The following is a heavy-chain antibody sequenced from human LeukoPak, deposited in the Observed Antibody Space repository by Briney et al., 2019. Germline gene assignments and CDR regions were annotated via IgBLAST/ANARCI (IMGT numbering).Heavy chain of an antibody. J-gene: IGHJ3*02. D-gene: IGHD2-2*01. Sequence: GGSLRLSCAASGFTFSSYGMHWVRQAPGKGLEWVAFIRYDGSNKYYADSVKGRFTISRDNSKNTLYLQMNSLRAEDTAVYYCASPIVVVPAAMVSDAFDIWGQGTMVTVSS. V-gene: IGHV3-30*02. CDR3: ASPIVVVPAAMVSDAFDI. CDR2: IRYDGSNK. CDR1: GFTFSSYG.